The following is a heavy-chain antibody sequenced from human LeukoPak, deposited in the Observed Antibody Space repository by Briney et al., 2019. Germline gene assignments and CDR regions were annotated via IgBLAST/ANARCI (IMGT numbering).Heavy chain of an antibody. D-gene: IGHD4-11*01. CDR2: IYYSGST. CDR3: ARDQSPGMTTVTCADY. CDR1: GGSISSYY. V-gene: IGHV4-59*01. Sequence: SETLSLTCTVSGGSISSYYWSWIRQPPGKGLEWIGYIYYSGSTSYNPSLKSRVTISVDTSKNQFSLKLSSVTAADTAVYYCARDQSPGMTTVTCADYWGQGTLVTVSS. J-gene: IGHJ4*02.